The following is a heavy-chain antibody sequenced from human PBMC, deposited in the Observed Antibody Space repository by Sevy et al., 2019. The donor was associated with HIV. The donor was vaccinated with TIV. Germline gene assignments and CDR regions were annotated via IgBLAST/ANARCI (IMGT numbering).Heavy chain of an antibody. J-gene: IGHJ1*01. CDR3: ARRLAAAGGGNEYFQP. V-gene: IGHV4-39*01. D-gene: IGHD6-13*01. CDR2: MSYSGNS. Sequence: SETLSLTCTVSGGSINNKAYCWAWIRQPPGKGLEWIGSMSYSGNSYYNPSLNCRVTISLDTSKNLFSLRLTLVTAADTAVYYCARRLAAAGGGNEYFQPWGQGTLVTVSS. CDR1: GGSINNKAYC.